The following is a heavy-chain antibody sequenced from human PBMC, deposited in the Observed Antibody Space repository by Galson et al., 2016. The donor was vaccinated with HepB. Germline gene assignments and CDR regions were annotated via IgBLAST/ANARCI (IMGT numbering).Heavy chain of an antibody. J-gene: IGHJ4*02. Sequence: SVKVSCKASGDTFRTYAISWLRLAPGQGLEWMGGIIPVSRTPNYAQKFQVRVTITADESTSSSYMEVSSLKSEDTAVYYCARGGPSNQALLFPEPLRTWGQGTLVTVSS. V-gene: IGHV1-69*13. CDR3: ARGGPSNQALLFPEPLRT. CDR1: GDTFRTYA. D-gene: IGHD2-21*02. CDR2: IIPVSRTP.